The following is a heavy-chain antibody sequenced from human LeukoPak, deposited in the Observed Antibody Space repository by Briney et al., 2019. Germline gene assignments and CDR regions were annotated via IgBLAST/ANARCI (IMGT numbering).Heavy chain of an antibody. CDR1: GYSFTSYW. J-gene: IGHJ4*02. CDR3: ATGESSHSGSYGY. D-gene: IGHD1-26*01. Sequence: GESLKISCKGSGYSFTSYWIGWVRQMPGKGLEWMGIIYPGDSDTLYSPSFQGQVTISADKSISTAYLQWSGLKASDTAMYYCATGESSHSGSYGYWGQGTLVTVSS. CDR2: IYPGDSDT. V-gene: IGHV5-51*01.